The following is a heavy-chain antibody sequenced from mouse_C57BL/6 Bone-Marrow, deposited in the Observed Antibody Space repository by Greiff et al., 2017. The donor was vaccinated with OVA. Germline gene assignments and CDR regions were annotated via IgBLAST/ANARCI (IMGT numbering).Heavy chain of an antibody. Sequence: VQLQQPGAELVKPGASVKLSCKASGYTFTSYWMHWVKQRPGRGLVWIGRIDPNSGCTEYNEKFKSKATLTVDKPSSTAYMQLSSLTSEDSAVYYCATTVVAWDFDYWGKVTTLTVSS. CDR3: ATTVVAWDFDY. D-gene: IGHD1-1*01. CDR1: GYTFTSYW. CDR2: IDPNSGCT. V-gene: IGHV1-72*01. J-gene: IGHJ2*01.